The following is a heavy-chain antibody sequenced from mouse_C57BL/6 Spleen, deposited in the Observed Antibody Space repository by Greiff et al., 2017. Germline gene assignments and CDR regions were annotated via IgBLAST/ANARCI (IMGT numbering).Heavy chain of an antibody. J-gene: IGHJ2*01. D-gene: IGHD3-2*02. CDR1: GYAFSSYW. CDR2: IYPGDGDT. Sequence: QVQLKQSGAELVKPGASVKISCKASGYAFSSYWMNWVKQRPGKGLEWIGQIYPGDGDTNYNGKFKGKATLTADKSSSTAYMQLSSLTSEDSAVYFCARSGSSGYVLFDYWGQGTTLTVSS. V-gene: IGHV1-80*01. CDR3: ARSGSSGYVLFDY.